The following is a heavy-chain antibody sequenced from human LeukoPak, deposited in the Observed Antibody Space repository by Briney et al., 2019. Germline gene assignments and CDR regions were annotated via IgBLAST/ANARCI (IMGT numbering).Heavy chain of an antibody. CDR3: ARGMGNFDY. CDR2: INPNSGGT. Sequence: ASVKVSCKASGYTFTGYYMHWVRQAPGQGLEWMGWINPNSGGTNYAQKFQGRVTMSVDTSKNQFSLKLSSVTAADTAVYYCARGMGNFDYWGQGTLVTVSS. J-gene: IGHJ4*02. V-gene: IGHV1-2*02. D-gene: IGHD7-27*01. CDR1: GYTFTGYY.